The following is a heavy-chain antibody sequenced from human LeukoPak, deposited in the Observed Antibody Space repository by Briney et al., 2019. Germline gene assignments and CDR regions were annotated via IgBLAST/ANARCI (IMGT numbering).Heavy chain of an antibody. D-gene: IGHD4-17*01. J-gene: IGHJ6*02. CDR1: GFTFSSYA. CDR3: ARDRASGDYRDYGMDV. Sequence: GGSLRLSCAASGFTFSSYAMHWVRQAPGKGLEWVAVISYDGSNKYYADSVKGRFTISRDNSKNTLYLQMNSLRAKDTAVYYCARDRASGDYRDYGMDVWGQGTTVTVSS. V-gene: IGHV3-30-3*01. CDR2: ISYDGSNK.